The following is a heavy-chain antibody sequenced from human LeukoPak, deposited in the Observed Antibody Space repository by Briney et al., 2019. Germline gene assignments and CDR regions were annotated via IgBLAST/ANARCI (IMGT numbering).Heavy chain of an antibody. CDR1: GGTFSSYT. CDR3: AREVQLWPSSFDY. Sequence: SVKVSCKASGGTFSSYTISWVRQAPGQELEWMGRIIPILGIANYAQKFQGRVTITAGKSTSTAYMELSSLRSEDTAVYYCAREVQLWPSSFDYWGQGTLVTVSS. J-gene: IGHJ4*02. D-gene: IGHD5-18*01. V-gene: IGHV1-69*04. CDR2: IIPILGIA.